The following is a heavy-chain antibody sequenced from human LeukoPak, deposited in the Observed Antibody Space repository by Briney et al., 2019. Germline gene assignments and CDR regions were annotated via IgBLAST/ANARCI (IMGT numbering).Heavy chain of an antibody. Sequence: QPGGSLRLSCAASGFTFSSYAMHWVRQAPGKGLEWVAVISYDGSNKYYADSVKGRFTISRDNSKNTLYLQMNSLRAEETAVYYCARDRGEGQQLVRGYYYYGMDVWGQGTTVTVSS. V-gene: IGHV3-30*04. J-gene: IGHJ6*02. CDR1: GFTFSSYA. CDR3: ARDRGEGQQLVRGYYYYGMDV. D-gene: IGHD6-13*01. CDR2: ISYDGSNK.